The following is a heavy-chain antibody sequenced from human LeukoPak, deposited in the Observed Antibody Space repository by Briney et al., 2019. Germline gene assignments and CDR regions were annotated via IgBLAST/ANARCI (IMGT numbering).Heavy chain of an antibody. Sequence: GGSLRLSCAASGFTFSSYWMHWVRQAPGKGLVWVSRINSDGSTTNYADSVKGRFTISRDSAKNTLYLQMNSLRADDTAVYYCARGSGYSYSFTGRERTKSRLDYWGQGTLVTVSS. CDR1: GFTFSSYW. V-gene: IGHV3-74*01. D-gene: IGHD5-18*01. CDR2: INSDGSTT. J-gene: IGHJ4*02. CDR3: ARGSGYSYSFTGRERTKSRLDY.